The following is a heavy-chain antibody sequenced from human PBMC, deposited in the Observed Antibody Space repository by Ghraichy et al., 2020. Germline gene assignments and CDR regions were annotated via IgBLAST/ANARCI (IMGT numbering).Heavy chain of an antibody. Sequence: GGSLRLSCAASGFTFSSYSMNWVRQAPGKGLEWVSSISSSSSYIYYADSVKGRFTISRDNAKNSLYLQMNSLRAEDTAVYYCARPDGATSHGGNYWGQGTLVTVSS. CDR3: ARPDGATSHGGNY. CDR2: ISSSSSYI. CDR1: GFTFSSYS. V-gene: IGHV3-21*01. D-gene: IGHD1-26*01. J-gene: IGHJ4*02.